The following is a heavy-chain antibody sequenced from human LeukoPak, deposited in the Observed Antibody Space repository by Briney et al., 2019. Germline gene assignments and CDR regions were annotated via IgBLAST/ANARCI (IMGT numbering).Heavy chain of an antibody. V-gene: IGHV4-59*01. CDR3: ARGNNYYFYYMDV. Sequence: SETLSLTCSVSGGSISSYYWSWIRQSPGKGLEWIGYVFYKGSTNYNPSLKTRVSISVDTAKNQFSLRLSSVTAADTAVYYGARGNNYYFYYMDVWGKGATVTVSS. CDR2: VFYKGST. CDR1: GGSISSYY. J-gene: IGHJ6*03.